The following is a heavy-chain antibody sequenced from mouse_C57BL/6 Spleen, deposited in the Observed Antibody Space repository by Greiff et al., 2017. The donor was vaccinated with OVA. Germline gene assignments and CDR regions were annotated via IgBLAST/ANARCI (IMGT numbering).Heavy chain of an antibody. Sequence: VKLMESGAELVKPGASVKISCKASGYAFSSYWMNWVKQRPGKGLEWIGQIYPGDGDTNYNGKFKGKATLTADKSSSTAYMQLSSLTSEDSAVYFCAREGVGRGFAYWGQGTLVTVSA. CDR1: GYAFSSYW. CDR3: AREGVGRGFAY. CDR2: IYPGDGDT. J-gene: IGHJ3*01. V-gene: IGHV1-80*01. D-gene: IGHD4-1*01.